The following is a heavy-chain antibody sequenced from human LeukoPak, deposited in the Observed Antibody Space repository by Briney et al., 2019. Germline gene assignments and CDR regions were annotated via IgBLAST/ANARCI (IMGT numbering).Heavy chain of an antibody. Sequence: GGSLRLSCAASGFTFSSYTMHWVRQAPGKGLEWVAVISCDESNKYYADSVKGRFTISRDNAKNTLYLQMNSLRVEDTALYYCARGIESSRSVAIDLWGQGTLVAVSS. V-gene: IGHV3-30*14. J-gene: IGHJ4*02. CDR2: ISCDESNK. CDR1: GFTFSSYT. CDR3: ARGIESSRSVAIDL. D-gene: IGHD6-13*01.